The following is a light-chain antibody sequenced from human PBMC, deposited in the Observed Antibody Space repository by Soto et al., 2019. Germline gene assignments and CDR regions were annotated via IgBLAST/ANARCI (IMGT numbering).Light chain of an antibody. CDR1: QSVTSY. J-gene: IGKJ4*01. V-gene: IGKV3-20*01. Sequence: EIVLTQSPGTLSLSPGERATLSCRASQSVTSYLAWYQQKPGQAPRLLTYGTSSRASGIPDRFSGSGSGTDFTLTISRLEPEDFAVYYCQNYGSSSLTFGGGTKVDIK. CDR2: GTS. CDR3: QNYGSSSLT.